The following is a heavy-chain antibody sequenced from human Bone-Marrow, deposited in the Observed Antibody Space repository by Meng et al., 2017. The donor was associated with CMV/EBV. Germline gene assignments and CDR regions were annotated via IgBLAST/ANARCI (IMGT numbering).Heavy chain of an antibody. D-gene: IGHD1-1*01. J-gene: IGHJ5*02. CDR1: GLAFGDYS. CDR2: IYTGTGSS. V-gene: IGHV3-23*03. CDR3: ARTGNWFDP. Sequence: GESLKISCAASGLAFGDYSMSWVRQAPGKGLEWVSIIYTGTGSSFYADSVKGRFTISRDNSKNTLYLQMNSLRAEDTAVYYCARTGNWFDPWGQGTLVTVSS.